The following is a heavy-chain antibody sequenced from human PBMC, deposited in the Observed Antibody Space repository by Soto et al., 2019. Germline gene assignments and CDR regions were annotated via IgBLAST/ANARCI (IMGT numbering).Heavy chain of an antibody. D-gene: IGHD6-13*01. CDR2: ISGSGGST. V-gene: IGHV3-23*01. CDR3: AKEEAAAGHTGVYFDY. CDR1: GFTFSSYA. Sequence: GALRLSCAASGFTFSSYAMSWVRQAPGKGLEWVSAISGSGGSTYYADSVKGRFTISRDNSKNTLYLQMNSLRAEDTAVYYCAKEEAAAGHTGVYFDYWGQGTLVTVSS. J-gene: IGHJ4*02.